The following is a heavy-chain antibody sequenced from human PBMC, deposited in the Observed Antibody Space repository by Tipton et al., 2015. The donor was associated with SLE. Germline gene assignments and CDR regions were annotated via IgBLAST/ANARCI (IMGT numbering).Heavy chain of an antibody. D-gene: IGHD1-26*01. V-gene: IGHV4-34*01. CDR1: GGSFSGYY. CDR2: INHSGST. CDR3: ARGQEGSGCLDY. Sequence: TLSLTCAVYGGSFSGYYWSWIRQPPGKGLEWIGEINHSGSTNYNPSLTSRVTISVDTSKNQFSLKLSSVTAADTAVYYCARGQEGSGCLDYWGQGTLVTVSS. J-gene: IGHJ4*02.